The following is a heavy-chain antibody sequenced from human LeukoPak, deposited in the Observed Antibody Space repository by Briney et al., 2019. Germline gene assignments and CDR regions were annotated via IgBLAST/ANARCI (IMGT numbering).Heavy chain of an antibody. CDR2: IYYSGST. Sequence: SETLSLTCTVSGGSTSSSSYYWGWIRQPPGKGLEWIGSIYYSGSTYYNPSLKSRVTISVDTSKNQFSLKLSSVTAADTAVYYCARGPTLVVITNRYFDLWGRGTLVTVSS. CDR3: ARGPTLVVITNRYFDL. J-gene: IGHJ2*01. V-gene: IGHV4-39*07. CDR1: GGSTSSSSYY. D-gene: IGHD3-22*01.